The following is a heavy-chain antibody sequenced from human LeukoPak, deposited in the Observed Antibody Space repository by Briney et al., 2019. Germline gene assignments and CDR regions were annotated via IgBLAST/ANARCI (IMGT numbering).Heavy chain of an antibody. CDR1: GFTFSSYG. Sequence: QSGGSLRLSCAASGFTFSSYGMHWVRQAPGKGLEWVAVISYDGSNKYYADSVKGRLTISRDNSKNTLYLQTNSLRAEDTAVYYCAKAYRRVEMDHELDYWGQGTLVTVSS. V-gene: IGHV3-30*18. D-gene: IGHD5-24*01. CDR2: ISYDGSNK. CDR3: AKAYRRVEMDHELDY. J-gene: IGHJ4*02.